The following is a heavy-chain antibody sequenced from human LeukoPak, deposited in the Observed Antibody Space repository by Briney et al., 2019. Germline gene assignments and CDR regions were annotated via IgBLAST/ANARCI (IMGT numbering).Heavy chain of an antibody. CDR2: ISYDESNK. D-gene: IGHD6-19*01. CDR1: GFTFSSYA. CDR3: ARAYSSGWYGVFSY. J-gene: IGHJ4*02. V-gene: IGHV3-30*04. Sequence: PGGSLRLSCAASGFTFSSYAMNWVRQAPGKGLEWVAVISYDESNKYYADSVKGRFTISRDNSMNTLYLQMNSLRAEDTAVYYCARAYSSGWYGVFSYRGQGTLGTVSP.